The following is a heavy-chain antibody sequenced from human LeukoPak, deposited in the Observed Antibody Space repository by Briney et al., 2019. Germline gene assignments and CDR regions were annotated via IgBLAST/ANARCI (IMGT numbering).Heavy chain of an antibody. CDR1: GFTFSSYW. D-gene: IGHD6-13*01. J-gene: IGHJ4*02. CDR3: ARGRGSSWTNYFDY. Sequence: GGSLRLSCAASGFTFSSYWMGWVRQAPGKGLEWVANIKQDGSEKYYVDSVKGRFTISRDNAKNSLYLQMSTLRAEDTAVYYCARGRGSSWTNYFDYWGQGTLVTVSS. CDR2: IKQDGSEK. V-gene: IGHV3-7*04.